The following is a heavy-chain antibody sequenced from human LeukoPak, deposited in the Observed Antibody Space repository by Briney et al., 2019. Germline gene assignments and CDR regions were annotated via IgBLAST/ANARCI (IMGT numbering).Heavy chain of an antibody. Sequence: SETLCLTCTVSGGSISSSSYFWGWIRQPPGKGLEWIGNIYYSGSTYYNPSLKSRVTISVDTSNNQFSLKLSSVTAADTAVYYCARRMTPTRSLVKWGHGKLGTVSS. CDR3: ARRMTPTRSLVK. J-gene: IGHJ4*03. CDR2: IYYSGST. CDR1: GGSISSSSYF. D-gene: IGHD2-15*01. V-gene: IGHV4-39*01.